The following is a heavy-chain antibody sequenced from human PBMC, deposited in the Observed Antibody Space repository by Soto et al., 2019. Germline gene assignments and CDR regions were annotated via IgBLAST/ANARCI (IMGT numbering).Heavy chain of an antibody. D-gene: IGHD6-19*01. J-gene: IGHJ3*02. CDR3: ATPSSGWYQGGAFDI. Sequence: ASVKVSCKVSGYTLTELSMHWVLQAPGKGLEWMGGFDPEDGETIYAQQFQGRVTMTEDTSTDTAYMELSSLRSEDTAVYYCATPSSGWYQGGAFDIWGQGTMVTVSS. CDR1: GYTLTELS. V-gene: IGHV1-24*01. CDR2: FDPEDGET.